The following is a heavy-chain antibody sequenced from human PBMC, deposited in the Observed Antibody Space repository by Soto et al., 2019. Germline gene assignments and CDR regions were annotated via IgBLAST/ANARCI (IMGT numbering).Heavy chain of an antibody. CDR3: ARGHFSDTSGPFSDAFDI. Sequence: ASVKVSCKAAGYTFTSYGFSWVRQAPGHGLEWMGWINAQNGDTNYAQNFQGRVTFTTDTSTTTAYMELRDLRADDTAVYFCARGHFSDTSGPFSDAFDIWGQGTMVTVSS. V-gene: IGHV1-18*01. CDR1: GYTFTSYG. CDR2: INAQNGDT. D-gene: IGHD3-22*01. J-gene: IGHJ3*02.